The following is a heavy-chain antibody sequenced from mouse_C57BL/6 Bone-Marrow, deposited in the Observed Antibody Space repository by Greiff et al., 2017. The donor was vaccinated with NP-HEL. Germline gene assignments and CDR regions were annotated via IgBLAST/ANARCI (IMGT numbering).Heavy chain of an antibody. CDR3: ARGRGRFAY. V-gene: IGHV1-81*01. J-gene: IGHJ3*01. CDR2: IYPRSGNT. CDR1: GYTFTSYG. Sequence: VQLQQSGAELARPGASVKLSCKASGYTFTSYGISWVKQRTGQGLEWIGEIYPRSGNTYYNEKFKGKATLTADKSSRTAYMELRSLTSEDSAVYFCARGRGRFAYWGQGTLVTVSA.